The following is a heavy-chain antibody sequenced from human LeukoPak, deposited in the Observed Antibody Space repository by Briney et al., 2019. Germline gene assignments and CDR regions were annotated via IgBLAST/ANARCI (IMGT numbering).Heavy chain of an antibody. V-gene: IGHV1-46*01. J-gene: IGHJ3*02. D-gene: IGHD4-23*01. CDR1: GYTFTSYY. Sequence: VASVKVSCKASGYTFTSYYMHWVRQAPGQGLEWMGIINPSGGSTSYAQKFQGRVTINADQSTSTAYMELSSLRSEDTAVYYCARSLIDYGGSYDAFDIWGQGTMVTIS. CDR2: INPSGGST. CDR3: ARSLIDYGGSYDAFDI.